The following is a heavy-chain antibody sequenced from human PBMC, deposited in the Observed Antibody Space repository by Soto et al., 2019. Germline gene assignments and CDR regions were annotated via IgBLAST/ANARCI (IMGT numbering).Heavy chain of an antibody. Sequence: PGGSMRLSCAASGFPFSSYWMSWVRQAPGKGLEWVANIKQDGSEKYYVDSVKGRFTISRDNAKNSLYLQMNSLRAEDTAVYYCARDQGDILTGYFLSWYYYYMDVWGKGTTVTV. CDR3: ARDQGDILTGYFLSWYYYYMDV. D-gene: IGHD3-9*01. CDR1: GFPFSSYW. CDR2: IKQDGSEK. V-gene: IGHV3-7*01. J-gene: IGHJ6*03.